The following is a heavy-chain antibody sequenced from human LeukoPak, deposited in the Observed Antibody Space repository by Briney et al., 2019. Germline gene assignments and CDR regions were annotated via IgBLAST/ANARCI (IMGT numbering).Heavy chain of an antibody. CDR3: ARTIALRITMVRGVTYWFDP. V-gene: IGHV3-21*04. Sequence: GGSLRLSCAASGFTFSSYTMNWVRQAPGKGLEWVSIISSGSSYIHYADSVKGRFTISRDNAKNSLYLQMNSLRAEDTAVYYCARTIALRITMVRGVTYWFDPWGQGTLVTVSS. D-gene: IGHD3-10*01. CDR1: GFTFSSYT. J-gene: IGHJ5*02. CDR2: ISSGSSYI.